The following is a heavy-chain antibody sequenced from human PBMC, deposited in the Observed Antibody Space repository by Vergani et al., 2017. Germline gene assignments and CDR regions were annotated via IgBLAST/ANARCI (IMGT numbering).Heavy chain of an antibody. D-gene: IGHD2-21*01. V-gene: IGHV3-30-3*01. CDR2: ISYDGSNK. J-gene: IGHJ6*03. Sequence: QVQLVESGGGVVQPGRSLRLSCAASGFTFSSYAMHWVRQAPGKGLEWVAVISYDGSNKYYADSVKGRFTISRDNSKNTLYLQMNSLRAEDTAVYYCAKASAYCGGDCYSDYYYYMDVWGKGTTVTVSS. CDR3: AKASAYCGGDCYSDYYYYMDV. CDR1: GFTFSSYA.